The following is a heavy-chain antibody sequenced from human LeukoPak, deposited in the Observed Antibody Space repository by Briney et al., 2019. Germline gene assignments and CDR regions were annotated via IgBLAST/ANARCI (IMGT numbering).Heavy chain of an antibody. CDR2: INHSGST. CDR3: ARGLSRGHSSGWYGGSSGMDV. J-gene: IGHJ6*04. CDR1: GGSFSGYY. Sequence: RSSETLSLTCAVYGGSFSGYYWSWIRQPPGKGLEWIREINHSGSTNYNPSLKSRVTISVDTSKNQFSLKLSSVTAADTAVYYCARGLSRGHSSGWYGGSSGMDVWGKGTTVTVSS. V-gene: IGHV4-34*01. D-gene: IGHD6-19*01.